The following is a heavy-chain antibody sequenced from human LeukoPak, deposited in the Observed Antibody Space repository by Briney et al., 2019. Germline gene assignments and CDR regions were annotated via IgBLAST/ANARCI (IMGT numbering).Heavy chain of an antibody. CDR3: ASGGSYSRYYFDY. CDR2: TSSSGSTI. D-gene: IGHD1-26*01. J-gene: IGHJ4*02. V-gene: IGHV3-11*04. CDR1: GFTFSDYY. Sequence: PGGSLRLSCAASGFTFSDYYMSWIRQAPGKGLEWVSYTSSSGSTIYYADSVKGRFTISRDNAKNSLYLQMNSLRAEDTAVYYCASGGSYSRYYFDYWGQGTLVTVSS.